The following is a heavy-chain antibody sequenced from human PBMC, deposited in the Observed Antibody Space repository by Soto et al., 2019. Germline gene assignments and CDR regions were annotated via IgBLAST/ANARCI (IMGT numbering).Heavy chain of an antibody. CDR3: ARGLRVVVPAALNYYYYYGMDV. V-gene: IGHV4-59*01. J-gene: IGHJ6*02. CDR1: GGSISGYY. D-gene: IGHD2-2*01. CDR2: MYNTGST. Sequence: SETLSLTCTVSGGSISGYYWSWIRQPPGKGLEWIGYMYNTGSTVYNPSFKSRVTISVDTSTSTAYMELSSLRSEDTAVYYCARGLRVVVPAALNYYYYYGMDVWGQGTTVTVSS.